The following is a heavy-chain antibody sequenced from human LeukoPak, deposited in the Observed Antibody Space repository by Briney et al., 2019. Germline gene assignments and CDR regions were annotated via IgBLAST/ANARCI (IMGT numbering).Heavy chain of an antibody. V-gene: IGHV1-69*05. CDR1: GGTFSSYA. CDR3: ASEAHGTTGTPVAFDI. Sequence: ASVKVSCKASGGTFSSYAISWVRQAPGQGLEWMGGIIPIFGTANYAQKFQGRVTITTDESTSTAYMELSSLRSEDTAVYYCASEAHGTTGTPVAFDIWGQGTMVTVSS. D-gene: IGHD1-1*01. J-gene: IGHJ3*02. CDR2: IIPIFGTA.